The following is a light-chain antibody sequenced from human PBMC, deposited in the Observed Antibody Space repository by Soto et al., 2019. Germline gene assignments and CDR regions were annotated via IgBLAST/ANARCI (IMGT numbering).Light chain of an antibody. J-gene: IGLJ1*01. CDR1: SSDVGAYNL. CDR2: DGN. Sequence: QSVLAQPASVSGSPGQSITISCTGTSSDVGAYNLVSWYQQHPGKAPKLIIYDGNKRPSGVSNRFSASKSGNTASLTISRLQAEDEAYYYCCSYAGLSTPYLFGTGTKFAVL. V-gene: IGLV2-23*01. CDR3: CSYAGLSTPYL.